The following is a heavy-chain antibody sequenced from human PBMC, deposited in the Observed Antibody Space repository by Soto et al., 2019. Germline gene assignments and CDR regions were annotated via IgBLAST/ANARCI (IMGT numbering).Heavy chain of an antibody. D-gene: IGHD6-19*01. CDR1: GFTFKESA. V-gene: IGHV3-23*01. Sequence: GGSLRLSCAASGFTFKESAMNWVRQAPGKGLEWVASISDTGASTWYAESVRGRLSISRDNSKNTLYLQMNSLRGEDTAVYYCAKGRVSGWARYFDNWGQGTLVTVSS. CDR2: ISDTGAST. J-gene: IGHJ4*02. CDR3: AKGRVSGWARYFDN.